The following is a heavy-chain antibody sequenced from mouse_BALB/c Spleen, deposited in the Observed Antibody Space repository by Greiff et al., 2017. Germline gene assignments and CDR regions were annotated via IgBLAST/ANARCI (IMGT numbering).Heavy chain of an antibody. CDR2: IRNKANGYTT. CDR3: ARRDPYGNFYAMDY. V-gene: IGHV7-3*02. J-gene: IGHJ4*01. Sequence: EVQLQESGGGLVQPGGSLRLSCATSGFTFTDYYMSWVRQPPGKALEWLGFIRNKANGYTTEYSASVKGRFTISRDNSQSILYLQMNTLRAEDSATYYGARRDPYGNFYAMDYWGQGTSVTVSS. CDR1: GFTFTDYY. D-gene: IGHD2-1*01.